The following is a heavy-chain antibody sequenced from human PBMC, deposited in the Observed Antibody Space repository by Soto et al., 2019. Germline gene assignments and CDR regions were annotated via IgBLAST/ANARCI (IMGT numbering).Heavy chain of an antibody. D-gene: IGHD2-2*01. CDR3: ARDSYFVGVVVPAEGPFQH. CDR1: GFTVIDYY. CDR2: ISYDGSNK. Sequence: GSLRLSCAASGFTVIDYYMSWIRQAPGKGLEWVAVISYDGSNKYYADSVKGRFTISRDNSKNTLYLQMNSLRAEDTAVYYGARDSYFVGVVVPAEGPFQHWGQGTLVTVSS. V-gene: IGHV3-30-3*01. J-gene: IGHJ1*01.